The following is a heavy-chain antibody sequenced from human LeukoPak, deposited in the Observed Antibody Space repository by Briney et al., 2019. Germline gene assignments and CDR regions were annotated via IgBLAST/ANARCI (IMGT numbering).Heavy chain of an antibody. CDR3: ARGDYAWGTFRYTLDY. CDR1: GFEFSSDQ. J-gene: IGHJ4*02. Sequence: GGSLRLSCAASGFEFSSDQMNWVRQAPGKALEWVSDISSGGADIFYAASVRGRFTTSRDNANNLLFLQMNSLTVDDTAVYYCARGDYAWGTFRYTLDYWGQGALVTVSS. D-gene: IGHD3-16*02. V-gene: IGHV3-48*03. CDR2: ISSGGADI.